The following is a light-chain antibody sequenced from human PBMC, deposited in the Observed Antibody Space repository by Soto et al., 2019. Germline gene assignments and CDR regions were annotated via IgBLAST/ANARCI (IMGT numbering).Light chain of an antibody. V-gene: IGKV1-39*01. Sequence: DIQMTQSPASLSVSVGDRVTITCRASQSINNYLNWYLQRPGQAPQLLIRSASTLQRGVPSRFSGSGSRTEFTLTIADLQPADFGTYFCQQSLTMPITFGLGTRLDIK. CDR3: QQSLTMPIT. J-gene: IGKJ5*01. CDR1: QSINNY. CDR2: SAS.